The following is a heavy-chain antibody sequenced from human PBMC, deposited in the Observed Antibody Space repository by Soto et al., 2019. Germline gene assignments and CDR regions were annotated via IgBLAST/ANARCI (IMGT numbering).Heavy chain of an antibody. CDR2: ISYDGSNK. J-gene: IGHJ5*02. Sequence: GGSLRLSCAACGFTFSSFGMHWVRQAPGKGLEWVAVISYDGSNKYYAESVKGRFTISRDDSKNTLYLQMNSLRPEDTAVYHCAKTAGYDYVWGSSGLDPWGQGTLVTVSS. CDR1: GFTFSSFG. V-gene: IGHV3-30*18. D-gene: IGHD3-16*01. CDR3: AKTAGYDYVWGSSGLDP.